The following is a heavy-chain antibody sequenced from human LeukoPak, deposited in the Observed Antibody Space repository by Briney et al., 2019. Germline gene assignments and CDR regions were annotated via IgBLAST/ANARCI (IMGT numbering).Heavy chain of an antibody. D-gene: IGHD2-15*01. CDR1: GFTFSSYG. Sequence: PGGSLRLSCAASGFTFSSYGMHWVRQAPGKGLEWVAFIRYDGSNKYYADSVKGRFTISRDNSKNTLYLQMNSLRAEDTAVYYCAKDSFDIVVRWGQGGKGMDYFDYWGQGTLVTVSS. V-gene: IGHV3-30*02. CDR3: AKDSFDIVVRWGQGGKGMDYFDY. J-gene: IGHJ4*02. CDR2: IRYDGSNK.